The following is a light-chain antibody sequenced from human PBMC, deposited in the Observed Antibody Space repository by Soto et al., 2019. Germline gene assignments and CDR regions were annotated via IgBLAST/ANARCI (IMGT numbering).Light chain of an antibody. V-gene: IGLV2-14*01. CDR3: SSYTSTSAVV. CDR2: DVT. J-gene: IGLJ2*01. CDR1: SSDVGGYNY. Sequence: QSALTQPASVSGSTGQWITISCTGSSSDVGGYNYVSWYQQQPGKAPKLMIYDVTNRPSGVSYRFSGSKSGNTASLTISGLQAEDAADYYCSSYTSTSAVVFGGGTKLTV.